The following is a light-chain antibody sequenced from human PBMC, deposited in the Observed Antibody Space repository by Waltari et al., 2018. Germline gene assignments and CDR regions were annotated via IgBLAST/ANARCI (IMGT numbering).Light chain of an antibody. CDR2: GAS. V-gene: IGKV3-20*01. CDR1: QSGISSY. J-gene: IGKJ2*01. Sequence: EIGFTQSPGPLALSPREKANLSCRASQSGISSYLAWYQHKPGQAPRLLIYGASSRAAGIPDRFSGSGSGTDFTLTISRLEPEDFAVYYCQQYGNSPYNFGQGTKLEIK. CDR3: QQYGNSPYN.